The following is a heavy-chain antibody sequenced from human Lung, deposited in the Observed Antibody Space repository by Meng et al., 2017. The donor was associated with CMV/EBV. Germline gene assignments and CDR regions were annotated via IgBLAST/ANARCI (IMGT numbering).Heavy chain of an antibody. Sequence: ASVXVSXXTSGYTFTDYYVHWVRQAPGQGLEWMGIINPNCGTTRYAQKFQGRVTMTRDTSTSTVYMELSSLRSEDTAVYYCARSPTITIFGVIRTSYFDYWGQGTXVTVSS. V-gene: IGHV1-46*01. CDR1: GYTFTDYY. J-gene: IGHJ4*02. CDR2: INPNCGTT. CDR3: ARSPTITIFGVIRTSYFDY. D-gene: IGHD3-3*01.